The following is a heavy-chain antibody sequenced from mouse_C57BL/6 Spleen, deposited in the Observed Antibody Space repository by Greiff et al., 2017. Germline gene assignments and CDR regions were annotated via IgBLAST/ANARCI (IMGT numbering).Heavy chain of an antibody. J-gene: IGHJ2*01. CDR3: AREDITTVVGRGFDY. CDR2: ISDGGSYT. V-gene: IGHV5-4*01. Sequence: EVKLMESGGGLVKPGGSLKLSCAASGFTFSSYAMSWVRQTPEKRLEWVATISDGGSYTYYPDNVKGRFTISRDNAKNNLYLQMSHLKSEDTAMYYCAREDITTVVGRGFDYWGQGTTLTVSS. CDR1: GFTFSSYA. D-gene: IGHD1-1*01.